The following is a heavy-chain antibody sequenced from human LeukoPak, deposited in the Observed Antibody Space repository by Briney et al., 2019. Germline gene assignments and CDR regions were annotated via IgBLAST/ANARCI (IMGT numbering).Heavy chain of an antibody. Sequence: KTSETLSLTCAVYGGSFSGYYWSWIRQPPGKGLEWIGEINHSGSTNYNPSLKSRVTISVDTSKNQFSLKLSSVTAADTAVYYCARGVGGYCSGGSCYSAPNWFDPWGQGTLVIVSS. CDR1: GGSFSGYY. V-gene: IGHV4-34*01. CDR3: ARGVGGYCSGGSCYSAPNWFDP. D-gene: IGHD2-15*01. CDR2: INHSGST. J-gene: IGHJ5*02.